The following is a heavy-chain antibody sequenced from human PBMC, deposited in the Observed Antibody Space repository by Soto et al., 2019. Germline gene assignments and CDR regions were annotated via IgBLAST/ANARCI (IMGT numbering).Heavy chain of an antibody. Sequence: GSLRLSCAASGFTFSSYAMSWVRQAPGKGLEWVSAISGSGGSTYYADSVKGRFTISRDNSKNTLYLQMNSLRAEDAAVYYCAKDHGDYVEYFQHWGQGTLVTVSS. J-gene: IGHJ1*01. V-gene: IGHV3-23*01. D-gene: IGHD4-17*01. CDR1: GFTFSSYA. CDR2: ISGSGGST. CDR3: AKDHGDYVEYFQH.